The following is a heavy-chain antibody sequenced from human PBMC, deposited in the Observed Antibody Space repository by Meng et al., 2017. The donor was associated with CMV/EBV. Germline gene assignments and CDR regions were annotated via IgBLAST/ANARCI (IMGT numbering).Heavy chain of an antibody. CDR2: INPNSGGT. J-gene: IGHJ3*02. CDR1: GYSFTGYY. D-gene: IGHD2-15*01. Sequence: VQLGESGAEVQQPGGSVKVSCKASGYSFTGYYMHWVRQAPGQGLEWMGWINPNSGGTNYAQKFQGRVTMTRYTSISTAYMELSRLRSDDTAVYYCAILGYCSGGSCWGAFDIWGQGTMVTVSS. CDR3: AILGYCSGGSCWGAFDI. V-gene: IGHV1-2*02.